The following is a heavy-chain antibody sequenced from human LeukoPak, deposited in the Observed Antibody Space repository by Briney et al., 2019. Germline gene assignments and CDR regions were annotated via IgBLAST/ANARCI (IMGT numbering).Heavy chain of an antibody. Sequence: GSLRLSCAASGFTFSSYSMNWVRQAPGKGPEWVSSISSSSSYIYYADSVKGRFTISRDNAKNSLYLQMNSLRAEDTAVYYCARGGRQTYYYDSSGYRFDYWGQGTLVTVSS. CDR3: ARGGRQTYYYDSSGYRFDY. CDR2: ISSSSSYI. V-gene: IGHV3-21*01. J-gene: IGHJ4*02. D-gene: IGHD3-22*01. CDR1: GFTFSSYS.